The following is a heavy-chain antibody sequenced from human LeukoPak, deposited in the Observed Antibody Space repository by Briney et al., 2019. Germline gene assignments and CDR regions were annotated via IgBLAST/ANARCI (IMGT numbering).Heavy chain of an antibody. Sequence: GASVKVSCKASGGTFSTSSISWVRQAPGQGLEWVGKIIPILGIPNYEQKFQGRVTITADKSTSTAYVELSSLSAEYTAGYYCARGYCSSTICYTPWDYWGQGTLVSVSS. CDR1: GGTFSTSS. CDR3: ARGYCSSTICYTPWDY. CDR2: IIPILGIP. V-gene: IGHV1-69*02. D-gene: IGHD2-2*02. J-gene: IGHJ4*02.